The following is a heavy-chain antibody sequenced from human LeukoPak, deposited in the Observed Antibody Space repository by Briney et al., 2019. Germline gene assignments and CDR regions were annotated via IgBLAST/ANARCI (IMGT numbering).Heavy chain of an antibody. Sequence: GGSLRLSCSASVFTISSYAMHWVRQAPGKGLEYDSAISSNGGSTYYADSVKGRFTISRDNSKNTLYLQMSSLRAEDTAVYYCAKDLGPLLRYFDWLLDYYYGMDVWGQGTTVTVSS. V-gene: IGHV3-64D*06. CDR1: VFTISSYA. D-gene: IGHD3-9*01. CDR2: ISSNGGST. J-gene: IGHJ6*02. CDR3: AKDLGPLLRYFDWLLDYYYGMDV.